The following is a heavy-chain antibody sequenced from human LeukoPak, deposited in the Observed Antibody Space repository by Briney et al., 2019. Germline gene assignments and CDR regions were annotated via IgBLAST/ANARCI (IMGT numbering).Heavy chain of an antibody. CDR3: VRVTYTGSYPNWFDS. CDR2: IYYSGST. D-gene: IGHD1-26*01. Sequence: SETLSLTCTVSGGSISSYYWSWIRQPPGKGLEWIGYIYYSGSTNYNPSLKSRVTISVDTSKNQFSLKLSSVTAADTAVYYCVRVTYTGSYPNWFDSWGQGTLVTVSS. V-gene: IGHV4-59*01. CDR1: GGSISSYY. J-gene: IGHJ5*01.